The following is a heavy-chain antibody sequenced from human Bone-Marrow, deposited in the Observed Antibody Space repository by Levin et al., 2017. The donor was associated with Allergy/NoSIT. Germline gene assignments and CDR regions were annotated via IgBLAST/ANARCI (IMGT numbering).Heavy chain of an antibody. CDR3: ARSRGGAVAGTGGWGFGY. CDR1: GYSFTSYW. Sequence: GESLKISCKGSGYSFTSYWIGWVRQMPGKGLEWMGIIYPGDSDTRYSPSFQGQVTISADKSISTAYLQWSSLKASDTAMYYCARSRGGAVAGTGGWGFGYWGQGTLVTVSS. CDR2: IYPGDSDT. V-gene: IGHV5-51*01. J-gene: IGHJ4*02. D-gene: IGHD6-19*01.